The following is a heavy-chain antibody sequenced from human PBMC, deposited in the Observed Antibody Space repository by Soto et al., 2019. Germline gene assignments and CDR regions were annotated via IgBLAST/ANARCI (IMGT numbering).Heavy chain of an antibody. CDR1: GFTFSSYA. CDR3: ARDPLLKRRMDV. D-gene: IGHD1-26*01. CDR2: ISYDGSNK. V-gene: IGHV3-30-3*01. J-gene: IGHJ6*02. Sequence: GGSLRLSCAASGFTFSSYAMHWVRQAPGKGLEWVAVISYDGSNKYYADSVKGRFTISRDNSKNTLYLQMNSLRAEDTAVYYCARDPLLKRRMDVWGQGNTVTVSS.